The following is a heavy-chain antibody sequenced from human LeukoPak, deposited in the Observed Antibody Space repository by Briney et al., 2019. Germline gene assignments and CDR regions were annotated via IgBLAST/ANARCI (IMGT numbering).Heavy chain of an antibody. D-gene: IGHD6-19*01. CDR1: GGSFNDFY. J-gene: IGHJ4*02. CDR2: INHSGST. CDR3: ARRHSSGWFPSY. Sequence: SETLSLTCAVYGGSFNDFYGSWIRQPPGKGLEWIGEINHSGSTNYNPSLKSRVTISVDTSKNQFSLKLSSVTAADTAVYYCARRHSSGWFPSYWGQGTLVTVSS. V-gene: IGHV4-34*01.